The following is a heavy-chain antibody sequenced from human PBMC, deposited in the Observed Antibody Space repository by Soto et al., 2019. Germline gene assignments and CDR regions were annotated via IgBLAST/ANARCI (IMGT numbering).Heavy chain of an antibody. CDR1: GGSISSSSYY. D-gene: IGHD1-20*01. V-gene: IGHV4-39*01. Sequence: SETLSLTCTVSGGSISSSSYYWGWIRQPPGKGLEWIGSIYYSGSTYYNPSLKSRVTISVDTSKNQFSLKLSSVTAADTAVYYCARHNNAYDAFDIWGQGTMVTVTS. J-gene: IGHJ3*02. CDR3: ARHNNAYDAFDI. CDR2: IYYSGST.